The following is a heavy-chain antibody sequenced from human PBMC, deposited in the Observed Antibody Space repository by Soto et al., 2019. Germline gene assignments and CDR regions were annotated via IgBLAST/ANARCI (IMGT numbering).Heavy chain of an antibody. J-gene: IGHJ1*01. V-gene: IGHV1-18*04. D-gene: IGHD4-17*01. Sequence: QVPLVQSGPDLKRPGASMKVSCKASGYTFTSYGISWVRQAPGQGLEWMAWISPLKGRTQYSQKAQGRVTLSTDTSSNTAYMEMTTLRVDDTAVYYCAMDYGDRPEYFKHWGQGTLGTVS. CDR1: GYTFTSYG. CDR3: AMDYGDRPEYFKH. CDR2: ISPLKGRT.